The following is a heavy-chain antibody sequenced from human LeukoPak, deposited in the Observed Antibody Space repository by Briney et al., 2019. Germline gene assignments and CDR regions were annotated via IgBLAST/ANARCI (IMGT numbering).Heavy chain of an antibody. J-gene: IGHJ4*02. CDR2: INTYNGNT. V-gene: IGHV1-18*01. CDR1: GYSFTSYT. Sequence: GASVKVSCKASGYSFTSYTISWVRQAPGQGLEWMGWINTYNGNTNYAQNVQGRVTMTTDTSTSTAYMELRSLRSDDTAVYYCARVRTMSGRRLDYWGQGTLVTVSS. CDR3: ARVRTMSGRRLDY. D-gene: IGHD3-22*01.